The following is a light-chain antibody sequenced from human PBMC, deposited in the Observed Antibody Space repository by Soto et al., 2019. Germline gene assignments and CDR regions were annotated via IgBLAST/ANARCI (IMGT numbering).Light chain of an antibody. V-gene: IGKV1-5*03. Sequence: DIQMTQSPSTLSAFVGDRVAITCRASQSISTRLAWYQQKPGKAPKILIYKASSLETGVPSRFSGSGSGTEFSLTISSLQPDDFATYYCQQYNAFPWTFGQGTKVDNK. J-gene: IGKJ1*01. CDR1: QSISTR. CDR2: KAS. CDR3: QQYNAFPWT.